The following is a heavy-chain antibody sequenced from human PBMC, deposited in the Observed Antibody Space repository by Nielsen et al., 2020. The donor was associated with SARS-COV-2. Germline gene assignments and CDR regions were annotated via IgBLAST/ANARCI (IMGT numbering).Heavy chain of an antibody. D-gene: IGHD4-17*01. J-gene: IGHJ4*02. CDR2: ISYDGSNK. Sequence: GGSLRLSCAASGFTFSSYAMHWVRQAPGKGLEWVAVISYDGSNKYYADSVKGRFTISRDNSKNTLYLQMNSLRAEDTAVYYCARESSDGDYDHWGQGTLVTVSS. V-gene: IGHV3-30*14. CDR3: ARESSDGDYDH. CDR1: GFTFSSYA.